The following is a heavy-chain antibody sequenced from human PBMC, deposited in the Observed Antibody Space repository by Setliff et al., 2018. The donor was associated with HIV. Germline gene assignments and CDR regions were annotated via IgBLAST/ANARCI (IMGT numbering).Heavy chain of an antibody. CDR2: IYTSGST. V-gene: IGHV4-4*08. CDR3: ATHYGSGSYYNY. Sequence: SETLSLTRTVSGGSISSYYWRWIRQPPAKGLEWIGYIYTSGSTNYNPSLKSRVTISLDTSKNQFSLELYSVTAADTAVYYCATHYGSGSYYNYWGQGMLVTVSS. CDR1: GGSISSYY. J-gene: IGHJ4*02. D-gene: IGHD3-10*01.